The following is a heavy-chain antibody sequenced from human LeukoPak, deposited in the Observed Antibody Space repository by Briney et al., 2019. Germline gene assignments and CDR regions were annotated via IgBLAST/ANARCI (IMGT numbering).Heavy chain of an antibody. CDR2: INHSGST. D-gene: IGHD1-26*01. V-gene: IGHV4-34*01. CDR3: ARDQSSWFDP. CDR1: GGSFSGYY. J-gene: IGHJ5*02. Sequence: PSETLSLTCAVYGGSFSGYYWSWIRQPPGKGLEWIGEINHSGSTNYNPSLKSRVTISVDTSKNQFSLKLSSVTAADTAVYYCARDQSSWFDPWGQGTLVTVSS.